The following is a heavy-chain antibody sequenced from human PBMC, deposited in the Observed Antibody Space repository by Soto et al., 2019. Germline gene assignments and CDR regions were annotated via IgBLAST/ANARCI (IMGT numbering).Heavy chain of an antibody. V-gene: IGHV3-9*01. CDR1: GFTFDDYA. D-gene: IGHD5-12*01. CDR3: AKDPGIVATTPDY. CDR2: ISWNSGSI. J-gene: IGHJ4*02. Sequence: GGSLRLSCAASGFTFDDYAMHWVRQAPGKGLEWVSGISWNSGSIGYADSVKGRFTISRDNAKNSLYLQMNSLRAEDTALYYCAKDPGIVATTPDYWGQGTLVTVSS.